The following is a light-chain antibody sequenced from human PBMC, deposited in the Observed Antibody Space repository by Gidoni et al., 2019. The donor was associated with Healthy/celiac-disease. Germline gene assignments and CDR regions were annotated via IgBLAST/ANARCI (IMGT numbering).Light chain of an antibody. CDR3: QQSYSRWT. Sequence: DIQMTQSPSSLSASVGDRDTITCRASQSISSYLNWYQQKPGKAPKLLIYAASSLQSGVPSRFSGSGSGTDFTLTISSLQPEDFATYYCQQSYSRWTFGQGTKVEIK. CDR1: QSISSY. J-gene: IGKJ1*01. V-gene: IGKV1-39*01. CDR2: AAS.